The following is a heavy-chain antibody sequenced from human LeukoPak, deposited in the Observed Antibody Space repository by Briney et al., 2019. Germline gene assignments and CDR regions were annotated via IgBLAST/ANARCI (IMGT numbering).Heavy chain of an antibody. V-gene: IGHV1-2*02. CDR2: INPNSGGT. J-gene: IGHJ4*02. Sequence: ASVKVSCKASGYTFTGYYIHWVRQAPGQGLEWMGWINPNSGGTNYAQKFQGRVTMTRDTSISTAYMELSRLRSDDTAVYYCARDRDFWSGNAPFDYWGQGTLVTVSS. D-gene: IGHD3-3*01. CDR1: GYTFTGYY. CDR3: ARDRDFWSGNAPFDY.